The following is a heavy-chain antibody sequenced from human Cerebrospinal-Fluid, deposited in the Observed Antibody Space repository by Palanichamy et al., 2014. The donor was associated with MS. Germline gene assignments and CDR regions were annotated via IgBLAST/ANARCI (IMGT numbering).Heavy chain of an antibody. V-gene: IGHV1-46*01. D-gene: IGHD5-18*01. Sequence: QVQLVQSAAEVRKPGASVTVSCKASGYTLSNYFMHWVRQAPGQGLEWIGIINLSGGGTAYAQRFQGKVTMTRDTSRSTAYLELSSQMSEDTAVYYCARAPQYSSLDYWGQGTLVTVSS. CDR3: ARAPQYSSLDY. CDR1: GYTLSNYF. J-gene: IGHJ4*02. CDR2: INLSGGGT.